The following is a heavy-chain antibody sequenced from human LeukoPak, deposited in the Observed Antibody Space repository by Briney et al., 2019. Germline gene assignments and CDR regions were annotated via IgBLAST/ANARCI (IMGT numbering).Heavy chain of an antibody. Sequence: ASVKVSCKASGYTFTGYFLHWVRRAPGQGFEWMGWINPNSGGTYYTQRFQGRVTMTRDTSISTAYMELSSLRSDDTAVYHCARAQSLTAPAGTFANSWGQGTLVTVPS. CDR2: INPNSGGT. V-gene: IGHV1-2*02. CDR3: ARAQSLTAPAGTFANS. D-gene: IGHD6-13*01. CDR1: GYTFTGYF. J-gene: IGHJ4*02.